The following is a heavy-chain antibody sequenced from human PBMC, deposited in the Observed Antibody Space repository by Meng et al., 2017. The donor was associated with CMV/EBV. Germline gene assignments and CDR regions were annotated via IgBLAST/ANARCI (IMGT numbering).Heavy chain of an antibody. J-gene: IGHJ5*02. V-gene: IGHV4-34*01. CDR3: ARGSRRLPRFNWFDP. Sequence: QVRLRRWGAGLLKPSETLSLTCAVYGGSFSGYYWSWIRQPPGKGLEWIGEINHSGSTNSNPSLKSRVPISVDTSKNQFSLKLSSVTAADTAVYYCARGSRRLPRFNWFDPWGQGTPVTVFS. CDR2: INHSGST. D-gene: IGHD3-3*01. CDR1: GGSFSGYY.